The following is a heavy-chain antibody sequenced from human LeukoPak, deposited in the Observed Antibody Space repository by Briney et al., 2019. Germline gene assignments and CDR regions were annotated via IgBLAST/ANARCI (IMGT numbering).Heavy chain of an antibody. D-gene: IGHD5-12*01. CDR3: AREVATIRYYYYYYMDV. V-gene: IGHV4-61*02. Sequence: SETLSLTCTVSGGSISSGSYYWSWIRQPAGKGLEWIGRIYTSGSTNYNPSLKSRVTISVDTSKNQFSLKLSSVTAADTAAYYCAREVATIRYYYYYYMDVWGKGTTVTISS. CDR2: IYTSGST. J-gene: IGHJ6*03. CDR1: GGSISSGSYY.